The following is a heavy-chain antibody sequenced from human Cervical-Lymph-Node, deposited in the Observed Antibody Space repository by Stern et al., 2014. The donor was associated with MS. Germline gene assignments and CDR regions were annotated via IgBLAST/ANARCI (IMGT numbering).Heavy chain of an antibody. CDR1: GGSISSYY. Sequence: QLQLQESGPGLVKPSETLSLTCTVSGGSISSYYWSWIRQPPGKGLEWIAHIYYSGSTNYNPSLKSRVTISVDTSKNQFSLKLSSVTAADTAVYYCARDGDSVGTYEGAFDIWGQGTMVTVSS. V-gene: IGHV4-59*01. D-gene: IGHD1-26*01. J-gene: IGHJ3*02. CDR3: ARDGDSVGTYEGAFDI. CDR2: IYYSGST.